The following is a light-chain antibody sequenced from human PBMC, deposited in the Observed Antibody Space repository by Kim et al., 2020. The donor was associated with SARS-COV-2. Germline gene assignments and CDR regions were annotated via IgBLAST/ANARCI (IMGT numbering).Light chain of an antibody. J-gene: IGKJ4*01. CDR1: QSISTY. Sequence: MTQSPATLSASAGERATLTCRARQSISTYLAWYQQLPGQAPRLLISDASSRASGIPSRFSGSGSGTEFTLTISSLQPEDFAAYYCQQYNNKTCTFGEGTKVDIK. CDR3: QQYNNKTCT. CDR2: DAS. V-gene: IGKV3-15*01.